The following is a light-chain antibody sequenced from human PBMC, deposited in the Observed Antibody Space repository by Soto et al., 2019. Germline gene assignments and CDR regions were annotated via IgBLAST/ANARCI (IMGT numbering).Light chain of an antibody. J-gene: IGKJ4*01. Sequence: EIVLTQSPATLSLSPGERATLSCRASQSVSSYFAWYQQKPGQAPRLLIYDASNRATGIPDRFSGSGSGTDFTLTISSLEPEDFAVYYCQQRSNWPLTFGGGPRVEIK. CDR1: QSVSSY. CDR3: QQRSNWPLT. CDR2: DAS. V-gene: IGKV3-11*01.